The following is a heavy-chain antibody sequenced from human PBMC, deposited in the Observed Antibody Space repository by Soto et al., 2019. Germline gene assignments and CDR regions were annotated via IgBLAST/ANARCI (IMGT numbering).Heavy chain of an antibody. Sequence: QVQLVQSGAEVKKPGSSVKVSCKASGGTFSSYTISWVRQAPGQGLEWMGRIIPILGIANYAQKFEGRVTITADKSTSTAYMELSSLRSEDTAVYYCAREGITMVRGVQEHGTIDLWGRGTLVTVSS. CDR3: AREGITMVRGVQEHGTIDL. J-gene: IGHJ2*01. V-gene: IGHV1-69*08. CDR1: GGTFSSYT. CDR2: IIPILGIA. D-gene: IGHD3-10*01.